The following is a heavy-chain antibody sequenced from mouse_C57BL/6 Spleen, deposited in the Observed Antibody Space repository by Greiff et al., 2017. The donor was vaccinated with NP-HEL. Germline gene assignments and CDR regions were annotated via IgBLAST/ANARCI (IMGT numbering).Heavy chain of an antibody. Sequence: VQLQQSGAELARPGASVKMSCKASGYTFTSYTMHWVNQRPGQGLEWIGYINPSSGYTKYNQKFKDKATLTADKSSSTAYMQLSSLTSEDSAVYYCATNWFAYRGQGTRVTVSA. V-gene: IGHV1-4*01. CDR1: GYTFTSYT. J-gene: IGHJ3*01. CDR3: ATNWFAY. CDR2: INPSSGYT.